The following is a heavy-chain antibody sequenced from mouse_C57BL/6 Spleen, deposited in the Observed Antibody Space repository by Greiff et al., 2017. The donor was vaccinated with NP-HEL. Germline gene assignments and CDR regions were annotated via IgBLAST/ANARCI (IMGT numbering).Heavy chain of an antibody. D-gene: IGHD2-3*01. CDR3: ARGWFYDDDAMDY. CDR2: ISSGSSTI. V-gene: IGHV5-17*01. Sequence: EVMLVESGGGLVKPGGSLKLSCAASGFTFSDYGMHWVRQAPEKGLEWVAYISSGSSTIYYADTVKGRFTISRDNAKNTLFLQMTSLRSEDTAMYYWARGWFYDDDAMDYWGQGTSVTVSS. J-gene: IGHJ4*01. CDR1: GFTFSDYG.